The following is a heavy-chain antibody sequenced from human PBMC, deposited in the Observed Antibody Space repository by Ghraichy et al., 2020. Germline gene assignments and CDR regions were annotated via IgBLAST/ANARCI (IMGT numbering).Heavy chain of an antibody. CDR1: GFTFSSYA. CDR3: ARGGTYYYDSSGYY. Sequence: LSLTCAASGFTFSSYAMHWVRQAPGKGLEWVAVISYDGSNKYYADSVKGRFTISRDNSKNTLYLQMNSLRAEDTAVYYCARGGTYYYDSSGYYWGQGTLVTVSS. J-gene: IGHJ4*02. D-gene: IGHD3-22*01. CDR2: ISYDGSNK. V-gene: IGHV3-30*04.